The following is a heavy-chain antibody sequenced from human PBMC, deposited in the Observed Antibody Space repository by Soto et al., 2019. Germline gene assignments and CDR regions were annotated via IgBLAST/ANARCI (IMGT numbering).Heavy chain of an antibody. CDR3: ARLVAATRTQAEFGYYYYYMDV. CDR2: ISAYNGNT. CDR1: GYTFTSYG. Sequence: QVQLVQSGAEVKKPGASVKVSCKASGYTFTSYGISWVRQAPGQGLEWMGWISAYNGNTNYAQKLHGRVTMTTDTSTSTAYMELRSLRSDDTAVYYCARLVAATRTQAEFGYYYYYMDVWGKGTTVTVSS. D-gene: IGHD2-15*01. V-gene: IGHV1-18*01. J-gene: IGHJ6*03.